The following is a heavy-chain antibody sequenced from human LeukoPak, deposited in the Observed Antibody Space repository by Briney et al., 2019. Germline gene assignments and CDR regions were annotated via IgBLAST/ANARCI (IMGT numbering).Heavy chain of an antibody. CDR3: ARVLSAAAGSWFDP. J-gene: IGHJ5*02. CDR2: ISAYNGNT. CDR1: GYTFTSYG. V-gene: IGHV1-18*01. Sequence: GASVKVSCKASGYTFTSYGISGVRQAPGQGLEWRGWISAYNGNTNYAQKLQGRVTMNTDTSTSTAYMELRSLRSDDTAVYYCARVLSAAAGSWFDPWGQGTLVTVSS. D-gene: IGHD6-13*01.